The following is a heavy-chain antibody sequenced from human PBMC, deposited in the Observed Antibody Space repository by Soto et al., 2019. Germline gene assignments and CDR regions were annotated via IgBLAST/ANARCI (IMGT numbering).Heavy chain of an antibody. CDR1: GGTFSSYA. D-gene: IGHD6-13*01. CDR2: IIPIFGTA. V-gene: IGHV1-69*13. CDR3: ARDFIAAGNPLGY. Sequence: GASVKVSCKASGGTFSSYAISWVRQAPGQGLEWMGGIIPIFGTANYAQKFQGRVTITADESTSTAYMELSSLRSEDTAVYYCARDFIAAGNPLGYWGQGTLVTVSS. J-gene: IGHJ4*02.